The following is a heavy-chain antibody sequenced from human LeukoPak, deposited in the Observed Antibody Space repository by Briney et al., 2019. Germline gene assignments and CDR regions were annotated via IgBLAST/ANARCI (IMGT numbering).Heavy chain of an antibody. V-gene: IGHV4-59*12. Sequence: PSETLSLTCTVSGGSISSYYWSWIRQPPGKGLEWIGYIYHSGSTYYNPSLKSRVTISVDRSKNQFSLKLSSVTAADTAVYYCARDGPFYGLDYWGQGTLVTVSS. J-gene: IGHJ4*02. CDR1: GGSISSYY. CDR3: ARDGPFYGLDY. D-gene: IGHD3-16*01. CDR2: IYHSGST.